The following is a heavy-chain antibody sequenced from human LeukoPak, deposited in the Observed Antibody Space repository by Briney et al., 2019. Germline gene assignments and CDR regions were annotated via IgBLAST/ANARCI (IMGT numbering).Heavy chain of an antibody. V-gene: IGHV5-51*01. Sequence: GESLKISCKGSGYSFTNYWIGWVRQMPGKGLEWMGIIYPGDSDTRYRPSLQGQVTISADKSISTAYLQWSSLKASDTAMYYCARVGTTGTRWFDPWGQGTLVTVSS. D-gene: IGHD1-1*01. CDR1: GYSFTNYW. J-gene: IGHJ5*02. CDR2: IYPGDSDT. CDR3: ARVGTTGTRWFDP.